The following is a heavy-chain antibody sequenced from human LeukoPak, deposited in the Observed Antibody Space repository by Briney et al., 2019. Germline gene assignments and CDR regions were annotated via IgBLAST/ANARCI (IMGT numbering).Heavy chain of an antibody. CDR1: GFTFSSYG. Sequence: GGSLRLSCAASGFTFSSYGMHWVRQAPGKGLEWVAVISYDGSNKYYADSVKGRFTISRDNSKNTLYLQMNSLRAEDTAVYYCAKDLKWLASYYYYGMDVWGQGTTVTVSS. CDR2: ISYDGSNK. V-gene: IGHV3-30*18. J-gene: IGHJ6*02. D-gene: IGHD6-19*01. CDR3: AKDLKWLASYYYYGMDV.